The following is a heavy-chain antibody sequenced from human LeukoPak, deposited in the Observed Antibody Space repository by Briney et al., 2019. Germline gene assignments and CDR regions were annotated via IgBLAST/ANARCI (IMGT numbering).Heavy chain of an antibody. CDR2: ISYSGST. J-gene: IGHJ4*02. D-gene: IGHD3-22*01. Sequence: SQTLSLTCTVSGGSISSGDYYCSWIRQPPGKGLEWIGYISYSGSTYYNPSLKSRVTISVDTSKNQFSLKLSSVTAADTAVYYCARVGGAGYYDSSGYRYFDYWGQGTLVTVSS. CDR1: GGSISSGDYY. V-gene: IGHV4-30-4*01. CDR3: ARVGGAGYYDSSGYRYFDY.